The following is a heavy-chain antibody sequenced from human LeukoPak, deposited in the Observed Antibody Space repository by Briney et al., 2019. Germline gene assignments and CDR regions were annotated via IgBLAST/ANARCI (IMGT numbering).Heavy chain of an antibody. CDR3: ARENWYLDY. Sequence: GGSLRLSCAASGFTFSKNWMHWVRQVPGKGLVWVSRINTDGSSTGYADSVKGRFTISRDNAKNTLYLQMSSLRAEDTAVYYCARENWYLDYWGQGTLVTVSS. CDR2: INTDGSST. J-gene: IGHJ4*02. V-gene: IGHV3-74*01. D-gene: IGHD1-1*01. CDR1: GFTFSKNW.